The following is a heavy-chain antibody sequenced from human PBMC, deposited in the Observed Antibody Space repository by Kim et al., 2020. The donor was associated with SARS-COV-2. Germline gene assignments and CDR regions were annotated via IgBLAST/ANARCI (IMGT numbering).Heavy chain of an antibody. V-gene: IGHV3-48*03. CDR3: ARGSTGIDY. Sequence: FTISRDNAKNSLYLQMNSLRAEDTAVYYCARGSTGIDYWGQGTLVTVSS. J-gene: IGHJ4*02.